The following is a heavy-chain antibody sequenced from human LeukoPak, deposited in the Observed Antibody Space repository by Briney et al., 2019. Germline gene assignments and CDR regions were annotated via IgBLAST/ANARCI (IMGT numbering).Heavy chain of an antibody. CDR3: ARDRLAAVAGWDCAFDI. D-gene: IGHD6-19*01. V-gene: IGHV3-21*01. Sequence: GGSLRLSCAASGFTFSSYAMSWVRQAPGKGLEWVSSISSSSIYIYYAGSVKGRFTIARDNAKNSLYLQMNSLRAEDTAVYYCARDRLAAVAGWDCAFDIWGQLIMVTVSS. CDR2: ISSSSIYI. J-gene: IGHJ3*02. CDR1: GFTFSSYA.